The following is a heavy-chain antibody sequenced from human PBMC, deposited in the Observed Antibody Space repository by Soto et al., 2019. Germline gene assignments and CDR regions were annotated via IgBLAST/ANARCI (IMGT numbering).Heavy chain of an antibody. CDR2: ISGSGGRS. D-gene: IGHD3-16*01. J-gene: IGHJ4*02. CDR3: AKAYFVWSSEQPYYFDY. CDR1: GFTFSNYA. Sequence: EVQLLDSGGGLVQPGGSLRLSCAASGFTFSNYAMTLVRQGPGKGLEWVSGISGSGGRSYYADSVKGRFTISRDNSKRTLYLQMNSLRAEYTAVYYCAKAYFVWSSEQPYYFDYWGQGSLVTVFS. V-gene: IGHV3-23*01.